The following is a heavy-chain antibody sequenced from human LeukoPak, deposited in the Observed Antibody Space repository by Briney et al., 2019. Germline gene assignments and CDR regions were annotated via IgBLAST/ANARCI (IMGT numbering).Heavy chain of an antibody. CDR2: ISSSSSYT. CDR3: ARVLGSGRFFDY. CDR1: GFTFSDYY. J-gene: IGHJ4*02. D-gene: IGHD6-19*01. V-gene: IGHV3-11*06. Sequence: GGSLRLSCAASGFTFSDYYMSWIRQAPGKGLEWVSYISSSSSYTNYADSVKGRFTISRDNAKNSLYLQMNSLRAEDTAVYYCARVLGSGRFFDYWGQGTLVTVSS.